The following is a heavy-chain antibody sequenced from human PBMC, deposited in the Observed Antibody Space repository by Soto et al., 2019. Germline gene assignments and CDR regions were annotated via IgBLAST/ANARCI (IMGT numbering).Heavy chain of an antibody. V-gene: IGHV4-30-4*01. D-gene: IGHD5-12*01. CDR1: GASVAGGSYY. J-gene: IGHJ5*02. Sequence: QVQLRESGPGLVQPSQTLSLTCAVSGASVAGGSYYWSWVRQPPGKGLEWIGYIPPRGRPLYNPSLTSRGTISADTSKNQLSLQLTSVTAADTAVYYCARDTYSGYDFGLWGQGTLVTVSS. CDR2: IPPRGRP. CDR3: ARDTYSGYDFGL.